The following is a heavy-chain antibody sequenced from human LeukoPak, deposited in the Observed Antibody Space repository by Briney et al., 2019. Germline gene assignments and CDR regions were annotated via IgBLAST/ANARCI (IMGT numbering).Heavy chain of an antibody. Sequence: GGSLRLSCAASGFTFSSYAMSWVRQAPGKGLEWVSGISWNSGSIGYADSVKGRFTISRDNAKNSLYLQMNSLRAEDTAVYYCARVGGSYFLDVWGKGTTVTVSS. CDR3: ARVGGSYFLDV. CDR1: GFTFSSYA. D-gene: IGHD1-26*01. CDR2: ISWNSGSI. V-gene: IGHV3-20*04. J-gene: IGHJ6*03.